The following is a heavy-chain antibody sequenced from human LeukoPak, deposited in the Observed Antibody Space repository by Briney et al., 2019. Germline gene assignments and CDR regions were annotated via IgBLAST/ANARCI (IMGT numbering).Heavy chain of an antibody. CDR2: IKQDGSEK. CDR3: AREGIVVVTWSSWFDP. D-gene: IGHD2-21*02. Sequence: PGGSLRLSCAASGFTFSSYWMSWVRQAPGKGLEWVANIKQDGSEKYYVDSVKGRFTISRDNAKNSLYLQMNSLRAEDTAVYYCAREGIVVVTWSSWFDPWGQGTLVTVSS. CDR1: GFTFSSYW. J-gene: IGHJ5*02. V-gene: IGHV3-7*01.